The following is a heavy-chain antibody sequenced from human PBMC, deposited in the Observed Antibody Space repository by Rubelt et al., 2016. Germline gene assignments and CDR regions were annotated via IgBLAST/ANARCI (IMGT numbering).Heavy chain of an antibody. J-gene: IGHJ4*02. CDR2: SFYNGGT. CDR3: ARLQLGGAFDI. V-gene: IGHV4-39*01. Sequence: QLQLQESGPGLVKPSETLSLTCTVSGGSISSSRYYWGWIRQPPGEGQGGIGSSFYNGGTYYKPSPKRRSDISVETSKNQFSLKLSSVTAADTAVYYCARLQLGGAFDIWGQGTLVTVSS. CDR1: GGSISSSRYY. D-gene: IGHD2-2*01.